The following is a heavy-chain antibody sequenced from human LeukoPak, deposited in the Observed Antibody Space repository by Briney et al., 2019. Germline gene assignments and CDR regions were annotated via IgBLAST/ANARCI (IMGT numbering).Heavy chain of an antibody. J-gene: IGHJ4*02. CDR2: IYYSGST. Sequence: SETLSLTCTVSGGSINSNYMSWIRQPPGKRPEWIGSIYYSGSTYYNPSLKSRVTISVDTSKNQFSLRLSSVTAADTAVYYCARGDGQLWFQFWGQGTLVTVSS. D-gene: IGHD5-18*01. V-gene: IGHV4-59*01. CDR3: ARGDGQLWFQF. CDR1: GGSINSNY.